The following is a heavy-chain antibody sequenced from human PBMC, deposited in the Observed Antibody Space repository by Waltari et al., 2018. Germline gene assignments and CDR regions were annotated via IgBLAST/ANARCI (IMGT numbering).Heavy chain of an antibody. D-gene: IGHD1-26*01. J-gene: IGHJ4*02. Sequence: QVQLQESGPGLVKPSETLSLTCTVSGVSISSYYWRWIRQPAGKGLEWIGRFSNSGGTDYNPSLKSRVTMSVDTSKTQFSLKLSSVTAADTAVYYCAREGVGAIPFDCWGQGTLVTVSS. CDR1: GVSISSYY. CDR3: AREGVGAIPFDC. V-gene: IGHV4-4*07. CDR2: FSNSGGT.